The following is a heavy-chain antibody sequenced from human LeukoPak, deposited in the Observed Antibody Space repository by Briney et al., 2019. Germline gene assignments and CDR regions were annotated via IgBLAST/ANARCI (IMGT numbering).Heavy chain of an antibody. J-gene: IGHJ5*02. Sequence: GGSLRLSCAASGFTFRLYAMSWVRQAPGKGPDWVSAIGGSGDNTYYPDSVRGRFTISRDNSKTTVYLQMNSLRAEDTAIYYCVKDRGPYVGIANNWFDPWGQGTLVTVSS. V-gene: IGHV3-23*01. CDR3: VKDRGPYVGIANNWFDP. D-gene: IGHD3-16*01. CDR1: GFTFRLYA. CDR2: IGGSGDNT.